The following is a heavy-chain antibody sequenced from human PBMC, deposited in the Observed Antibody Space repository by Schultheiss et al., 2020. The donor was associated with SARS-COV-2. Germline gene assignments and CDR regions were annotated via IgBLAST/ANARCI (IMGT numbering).Heavy chain of an antibody. CDR1: GFTFDDYA. CDR2: ISWNSGSI. CDR3: AKDLGKEFWSGDGMDV. Sequence: SLRLSCAASGFTFDDYAMHWVRQAPGKGLEWVSGISWNSGSIGYADSVKGRFTISRDNAKNSLYLQMNSLRAEDTALYYCAKDLGKEFWSGDGMDVWGQGTTVTVSS. V-gene: IGHV3-9*01. J-gene: IGHJ6*02. D-gene: IGHD3-3*01.